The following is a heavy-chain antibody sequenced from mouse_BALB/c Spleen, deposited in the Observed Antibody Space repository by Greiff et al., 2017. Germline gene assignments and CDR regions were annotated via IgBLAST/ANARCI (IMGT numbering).Heavy chain of an antibody. CDR3: ARDRGNGNYVGGFAY. D-gene: IGHD2-1*01. V-gene: IGHV2-9*02. CDR1: GFSLTSYG. Sequence: QVQLQQSGPGLVAPSQSLSITCTVSGFSLTSYGVHWVRQPPGKGLEWLGVIWAGGSTNYNSALMSRLSISKDNSKSQVFLKMNSLQTDDTAMYYCARDRGNGNYVGGFAYWGQGTLVTVSA. CDR2: IWAGGST. J-gene: IGHJ3*01.